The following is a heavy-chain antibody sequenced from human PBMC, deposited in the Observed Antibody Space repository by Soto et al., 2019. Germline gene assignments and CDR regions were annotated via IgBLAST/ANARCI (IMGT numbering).Heavy chain of an antibody. Sequence: QVQLVQSGAEVKKHGPSVKVSCKASGYTFTSYGISWVRQAPGQGLEWMAWISAYDGNTNYAQKLQGRVTMTTDTSMSTAYMEPWSLRSDDTAVYYCARDLWLRLRGGGMDVWGQGPTLTVSS. CDR2: ISAYDGNT. CDR3: ARDLWLRLRGGGMDV. CDR1: GYTFTSYG. D-gene: IGHD5-12*01. V-gene: IGHV1-18*01. J-gene: IGHJ6*02.